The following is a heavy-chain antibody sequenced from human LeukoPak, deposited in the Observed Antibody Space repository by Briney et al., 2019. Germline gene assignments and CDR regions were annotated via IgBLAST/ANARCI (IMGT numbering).Heavy chain of an antibody. V-gene: IGHV3-20*04. D-gene: IGHD3-10*01. CDR1: GFTFDDYG. J-gene: IGHJ6*03. CDR3: ARGAGSGYYFYMDV. Sequence: GGSLRLSCAASGFTFDDYGMNWVRQAPGKGLEWVSGINWDGGSTGYADSVKGRFTISRDNAKNSLYLQVNSLRAEDTAFYYCARGAGSGYYFYMDVWGKGTTVTVSS. CDR2: INWDGGST.